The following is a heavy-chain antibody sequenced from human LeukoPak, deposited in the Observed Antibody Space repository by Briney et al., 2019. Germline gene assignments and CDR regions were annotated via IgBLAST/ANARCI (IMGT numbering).Heavy chain of an antibody. J-gene: IGHJ6*04. V-gene: IGHV3-23*01. Sequence: GGSLRLSCAASGFTFSSYAMSWVRQAPGKGLEWVSAISGSGGSTYYADSVKGRFTISRDNSKNTLYLQMNSLRAEDTAVYYCAKEVVPGRGHSPYGMDVWGKGTTVTVSS. CDR1: GFTFSSYA. CDR2: ISGSGGST. D-gene: IGHD2-2*01. CDR3: AKEVVPGRGHSPYGMDV.